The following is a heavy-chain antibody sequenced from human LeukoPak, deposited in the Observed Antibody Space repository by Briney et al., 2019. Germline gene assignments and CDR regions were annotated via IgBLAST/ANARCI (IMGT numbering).Heavy chain of an antibody. CDR3: ARGAGYSYGADY. CDR2: ISYDGSNK. J-gene: IGHJ4*02. V-gene: IGHV3-30*04. CDR1: GFTFSSYA. D-gene: IGHD5-18*01. Sequence: GGSLRLSCAASGFTFSSYAMYWVRQAPGKGLEWVAVISYDGSNKYYADSVKGRFTISRDNSKNTLYLQMNSLRAEDTAVYYCARGAGYSYGADYWGQGTLVTVSS.